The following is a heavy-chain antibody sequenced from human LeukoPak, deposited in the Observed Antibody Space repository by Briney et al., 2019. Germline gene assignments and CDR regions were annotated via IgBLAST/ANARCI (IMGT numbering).Heavy chain of an antibody. Sequence: SETLSLTCTVSGDSINSYYWSWIRQSPDKGLEWIGYVFYSGSTNYNPSLRSRVTMSVDTSKNQFSLKLTSVTAADTAVYYCARERNHYDYVWGSYRYTRSFDYWGQGTLVTVSS. CDR3: ARERNHYDYVWGSYRYTRSFDY. D-gene: IGHD3-16*02. J-gene: IGHJ4*02. V-gene: IGHV4-59*01. CDR1: GDSINSYY. CDR2: VFYSGST.